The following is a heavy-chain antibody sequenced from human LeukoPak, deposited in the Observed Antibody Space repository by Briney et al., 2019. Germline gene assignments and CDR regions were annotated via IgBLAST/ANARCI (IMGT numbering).Heavy chain of an antibody. J-gene: IGHJ4*02. D-gene: IGHD3-22*01. V-gene: IGHV3-48*03. CDR2: ISSSGNTR. CDR3: ASAMLASDSSGYYTSDYLEH. Sequence: PGGSLTLSCTASGMMFSSYEMFWVRQAPGKGLQWISYISSSGNTRKYADSVKGRVTISRDNAKKSLQLEMSGLRGDDSAIYYCASAMLASDSSGYYTSDYLEHWGQGTLVSVSS. CDR1: GMMFSSYE.